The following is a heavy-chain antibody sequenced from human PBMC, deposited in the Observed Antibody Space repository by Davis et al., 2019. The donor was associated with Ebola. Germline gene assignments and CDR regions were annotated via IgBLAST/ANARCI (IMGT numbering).Heavy chain of an antibody. CDR1: GYTFTSYY. CDR3: ASPMATRWYFDL. D-gene: IGHD5-24*01. Sequence: ASVKVSCKASGYTFTSYYMHWVRQAPGQGLEWMGIINPSGGSTSYAQKFQGRVTMTRDTSTSTVYMELSSLRSEDTAVYYCASPMATRWYFDLWGRGTLVTVSS. J-gene: IGHJ2*01. CDR2: INPSGGST. V-gene: IGHV1-46*01.